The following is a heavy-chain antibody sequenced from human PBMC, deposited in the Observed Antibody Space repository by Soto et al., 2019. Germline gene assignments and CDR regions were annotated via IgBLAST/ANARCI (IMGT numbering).Heavy chain of an antibody. J-gene: IGHJ4*02. CDR1: GYTFTDYY. V-gene: IGHV1-2*06. Sequence: ASVKVSCKASGYTFTDYYIHWVRQAPGQGLEWMARINPNTGGANSAQKFQGRVTVTRDSSTSTAYMELSRLRSDDTAVYFCARDGDFWGAYSPKWGFTGFVYWGQGNMVTVAS. D-gene: IGHD3-3*01. CDR3: ARDGDFWGAYSPKWGFTGFVY. CDR2: INPNTGGA.